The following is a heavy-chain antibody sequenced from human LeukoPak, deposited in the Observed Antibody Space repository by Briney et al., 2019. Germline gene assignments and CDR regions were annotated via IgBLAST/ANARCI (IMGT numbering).Heavy chain of an antibody. CDR2: IYYSGST. CDR3: ARGSVYYYDSSGFVDY. CDR1: GGSISSSGYY. V-gene: IGHV4-39*07. D-gene: IGHD3-22*01. J-gene: IGHJ4*02. Sequence: PSETLSLTCTVSGGSISSSGYYWGWIRQPPGKGLEWIGSIYYSGSTYYNPSLKSRVTISVDTSKNQFSLKLSSVTAADTAVYYCARGSVYYYDSSGFVDYWGQGTLVTVSS.